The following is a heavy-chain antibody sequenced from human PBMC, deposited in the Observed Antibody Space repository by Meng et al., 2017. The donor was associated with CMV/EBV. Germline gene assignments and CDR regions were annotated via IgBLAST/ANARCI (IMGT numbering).Heavy chain of an antibody. CDR2: INPNSGGT. CDR3: ARFMSSSWDHYFDY. J-gene: IGHJ4*02. CDR1: GYTFTGYY. D-gene: IGHD6-13*01. Sequence: VQLWPAGASGKKPGASVKCSCKASGYTFTGYYMHWVRQAPGQGLEWMGWINPNSGGTNYAQKFQGRVTMTRDTSISTAYMELSRLRSDDTAVYYCARFMSSSWDHYFDYWGQGTLVTVSS. V-gene: IGHV1-2*02.